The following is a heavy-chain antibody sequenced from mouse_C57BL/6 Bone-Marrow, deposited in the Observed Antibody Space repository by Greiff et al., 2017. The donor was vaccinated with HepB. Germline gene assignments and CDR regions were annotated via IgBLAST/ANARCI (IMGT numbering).Heavy chain of an antibody. V-gene: IGHV7-3*01. J-gene: IGHJ3*01. Sequence: EVMLVESGGGLVQPRGSLSLSCAASGFTFTDYYMSWVRQPPGKALEWLGFIRNKANGYTTEYSASVKGRFTISRDNSQSILYLQMNALRAEDSATYYCARYFGQYDGYSFAYWGQGTLVTVSA. CDR1: GFTFTDYY. D-gene: IGHD2-3*01. CDR3: ARYFGQYDGYSFAY. CDR2: IRNKANGYTT.